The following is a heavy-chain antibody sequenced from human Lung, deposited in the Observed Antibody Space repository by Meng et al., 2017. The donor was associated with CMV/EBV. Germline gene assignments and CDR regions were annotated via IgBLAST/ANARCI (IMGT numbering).Heavy chain of an antibody. Sequence: ASXXVFCKASGYTFTSYDINWVRQATGQGLEWMGWMNPNSGNTGYAQKFQGRVTITRNTSISTAYMELSSLRSEDTAVYYCARGSSSYFDYWGQGTLVTVSS. CDR2: MNPNSGNT. CDR3: ARGSSSYFDY. V-gene: IGHV1-8*03. CDR1: GYTFTSYD. D-gene: IGHD6-13*01. J-gene: IGHJ4*02.